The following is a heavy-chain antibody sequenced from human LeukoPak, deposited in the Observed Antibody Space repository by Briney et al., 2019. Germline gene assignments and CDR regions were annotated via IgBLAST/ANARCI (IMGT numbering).Heavy chain of an antibody. Sequence: GGSLRLSCAASGFTFSDYYMSWIRQAPGKGLEWVSYISSSGSTIYYSDSVKGRFTISRDNAKNSLYLQMNSLRAEDTAVYYCARDMEDIVVVPAAIVEDYYYYGMDVWGQGTTVTVSS. J-gene: IGHJ6*02. D-gene: IGHD2-2*01. CDR2: ISSSGSTI. V-gene: IGHV3-11*01. CDR1: GFTFSDYY. CDR3: ARDMEDIVVVPAAIVEDYYYYGMDV.